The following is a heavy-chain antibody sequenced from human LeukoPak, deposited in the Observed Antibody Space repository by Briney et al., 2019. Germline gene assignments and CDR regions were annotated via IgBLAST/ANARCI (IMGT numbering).Heavy chain of an antibody. CDR1: GFTFSSYG. CDR3: ARDLKAVVPAAIEVTYYYGMDV. Sequence: PGGSLRLSCAASGFTFSSYGMHWVRQAPGKGLEWVAVISYDGSNKYYADSVKGRFTISRDNSKNTLYLQMNSLRAEDTAVYYCARDLKAVVPAAIEVTYYYGMDVWGQGTTVTVSS. CDR2: ISYDGSNK. V-gene: IGHV3-30*03. J-gene: IGHJ6*02. D-gene: IGHD2-2*01.